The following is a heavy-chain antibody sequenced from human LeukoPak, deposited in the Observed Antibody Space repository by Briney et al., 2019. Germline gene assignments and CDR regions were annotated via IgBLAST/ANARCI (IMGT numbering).Heavy chain of an antibody. J-gene: IGHJ4*02. CDR3: ARGIQLWLREIDY. Sequence: TGGSLRLSCAASGFIFSSYGMHWVRQAPGKGLEWVAVILSDGSKEFYTDSVKGRFTISRDNSKNTLYLQMNSLRAEDTAVYYCARGIQLWLREIDYWGQGTLVTVSS. CDR1: GFIFSSYG. V-gene: IGHV3-33*01. CDR2: ILSDGSKE. D-gene: IGHD5-18*01.